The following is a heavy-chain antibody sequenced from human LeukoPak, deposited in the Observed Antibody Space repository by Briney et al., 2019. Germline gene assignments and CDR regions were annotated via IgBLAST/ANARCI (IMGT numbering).Heavy chain of an antibody. CDR2: IYYSGST. Sequence: PSETLSLTCTVSGGSISSYYWSWIRQPPGKGLEWIGYIYYSGSTNYNPSLKSRDTISVDTSKNQFSLKLSSVTAADTAVYYCASSPFITAAGIGAFDIWGQGTMVTVSS. D-gene: IGHD6-13*01. CDR3: ASSPFITAAGIGAFDI. J-gene: IGHJ3*02. V-gene: IGHV4-59*12. CDR1: GGSISSYY.